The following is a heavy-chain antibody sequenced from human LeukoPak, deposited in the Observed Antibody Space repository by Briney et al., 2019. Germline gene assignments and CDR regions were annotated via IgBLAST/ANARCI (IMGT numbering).Heavy chain of an antibody. CDR1: GYTFTNYA. V-gene: IGHV1-3*01. D-gene: IGHD3-10*01. Sequence: ASVKVSYKASGYTFTNYAMQWVGQAPGQRLEWMGWINAGDDKTRYSKKFQGRVTITSDTSAITAYMELSSLRSQDTAVYYCARGRWFGTKVVYYFDYWGQGTLVTVSS. CDR3: ARGRWFGTKVVYYFDY. CDR2: INAGDDKT. J-gene: IGHJ4*02.